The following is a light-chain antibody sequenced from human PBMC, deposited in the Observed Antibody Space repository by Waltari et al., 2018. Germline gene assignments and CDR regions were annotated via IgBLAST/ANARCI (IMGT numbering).Light chain of an antibody. Sequence: DIQMIQSPSSLSASVGDTVTITCRASQSIGSWLAWYHQEAGKAPKLLIYKASSLLTGVPSRFSGSGSGTYFTLTISGLQPEDFATYYCLQYSTSPYSFGQGTKVEIK. CDR3: LQYSTSPYS. CDR2: KAS. J-gene: IGKJ2*03. CDR1: QSIGSW. V-gene: IGKV1D-16*01.